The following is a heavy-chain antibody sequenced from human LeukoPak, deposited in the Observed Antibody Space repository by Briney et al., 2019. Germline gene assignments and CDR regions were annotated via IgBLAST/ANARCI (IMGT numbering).Heavy chain of an antibody. D-gene: IGHD4-17*01. V-gene: IGHV4-39*01. CDR1: GGSISSSTYS. CDR2: TSYSGST. J-gene: IGHJ4*02. CDR3: ARHENGDYVLFDY. Sequence: SETLSLTCSVSGGSISSSTYSWGWIRQPPGKGLEWIASTSYSGSTYYNPSLKSRVTISVDTSKNHFSPKLNSVTAADTAVYYCARHENGDYVLFDYWGQGTLVTVSA.